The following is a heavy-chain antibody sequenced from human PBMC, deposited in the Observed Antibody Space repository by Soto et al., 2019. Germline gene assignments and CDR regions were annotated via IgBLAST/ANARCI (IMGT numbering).Heavy chain of an antibody. D-gene: IGHD3-9*01. CDR2: IKSKNDGGKN. J-gene: IGHJ4*02. CDR1: GFTFSNAW. Sequence: GGSLRLSCAASGFTFSNAWMSWVRQAPGKGLEWVGRIKSKNDGGKNEYAAPVKGRFTISRDDSKNTLYLQMNSLKTKDTAVYYCTTDQDPLRYFDWLLYGYWGQGTLVTVSS. V-gene: IGHV3-15*01. CDR3: TTDQDPLRYFDWLLYGY.